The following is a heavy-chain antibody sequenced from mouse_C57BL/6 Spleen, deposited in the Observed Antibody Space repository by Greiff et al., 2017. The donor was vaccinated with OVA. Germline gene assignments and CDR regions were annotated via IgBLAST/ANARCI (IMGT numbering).Heavy chain of an antibody. CDR3: ALELRDYFDY. CDR1: GYTFTSYW. Sequence: QVQLQQPGAELVKPGASVKLSCKASGYTFTSYWMHWVKQRPGQGLEWIGMIHPTSGSTNYNEKFKSKATLTVDKSSSTAYMQLSSLTSEDSAVYYCALELRDYFDYWGQGTTLTVSS. CDR2: IHPTSGST. D-gene: IGHD2-4*01. V-gene: IGHV1-64*01. J-gene: IGHJ2*01.